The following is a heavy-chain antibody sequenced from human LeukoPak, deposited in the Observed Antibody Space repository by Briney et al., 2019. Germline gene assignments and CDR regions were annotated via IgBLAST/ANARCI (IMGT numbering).Heavy chain of an antibody. CDR3: ARGLVVRGVIPPPHYYFDY. J-gene: IGHJ4*02. Sequence: SQTLSLTCAISGDSVSGNSAVAWNWLRQSPSRGLEWLGRTYYRSKWDNDYAVSVKSRITINPDTSKNQFSLHLTSGTPEDTAVYYCARGLVVRGVIPPPHYYFDYWGQGTLVTVSS. V-gene: IGHV6-1*01. CDR1: GDSVSGNSAVA. D-gene: IGHD3-10*01. CDR2: TYYRSKWDN.